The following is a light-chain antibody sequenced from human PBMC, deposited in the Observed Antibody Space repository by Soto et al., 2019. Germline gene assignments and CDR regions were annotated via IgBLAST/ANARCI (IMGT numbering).Light chain of an antibody. CDR2: TNN. Sequence: QSVLTQPPSASGTPGQRVTISCSGSSSNIGSNSVNWYQHLPRTAPKLLIYTNNQRPSGVPDRFSGSKSGTSASLAISGLQSDDEADYYCCSYAGSYTFEVFGGGTKLTVL. CDR3: CSYAGSYTFEV. CDR1: SSNIGSNS. J-gene: IGLJ3*02. V-gene: IGLV1-44*01.